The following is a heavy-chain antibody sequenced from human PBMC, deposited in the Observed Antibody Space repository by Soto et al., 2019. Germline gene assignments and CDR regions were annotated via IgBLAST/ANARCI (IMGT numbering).Heavy chain of an antibody. CDR3: ARDKEVRGSYGYYYYYGRDV. D-gene: IGHD5-18*01. J-gene: IGHJ6*02. CDR2: ISYDGSNK. CDR1: GFTFSSYA. V-gene: IGHV3-30-3*01. Sequence: QVQLVESGGGVVQPGRSLRLSCAASGFTFSSYAMHWVRQAPGKGLEWVAVISYDGSNKYYADSVKGRFTISRDNSKNTLYLQMNSLRAEDTAVYYCARDKEVRGSYGYYYYYGRDVWVQGTTVTVSS.